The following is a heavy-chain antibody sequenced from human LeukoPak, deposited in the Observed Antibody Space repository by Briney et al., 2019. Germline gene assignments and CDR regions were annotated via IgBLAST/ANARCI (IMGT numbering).Heavy chain of an antibody. Sequence: GGSLRLSCAASGFIFSSYSMNWVRQAPGKGLEWVSSISSSSSYIYYADSVKGRFTISRDNAKNSLYLQMNSLRAEDTAVYYCARDDSGWYDYWGQGTLVTVSS. CDR1: GFIFSSYS. CDR3: ARDDSGWYDY. J-gene: IGHJ4*02. D-gene: IGHD6-19*01. CDR2: ISSSSSYI. V-gene: IGHV3-21*01.